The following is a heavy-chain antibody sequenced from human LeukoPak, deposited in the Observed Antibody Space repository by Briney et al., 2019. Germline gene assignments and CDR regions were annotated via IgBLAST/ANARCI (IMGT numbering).Heavy chain of an antibody. V-gene: IGHV3-30-3*01. Sequence: PGRSLRLSCAASGFTFSGYAMHWVRQAPGKGLEWVAVILYDGSDKYYADSVKGRFTISRDNSKNTLYLQMNSLRTEDTAMYYCAKAPGMAVAGSPIGTYWGQGTLVTVSS. CDR3: AKAPGMAVAGSPIGTY. CDR1: GFTFSGYA. D-gene: IGHD6-19*01. J-gene: IGHJ4*02. CDR2: ILYDGSDK.